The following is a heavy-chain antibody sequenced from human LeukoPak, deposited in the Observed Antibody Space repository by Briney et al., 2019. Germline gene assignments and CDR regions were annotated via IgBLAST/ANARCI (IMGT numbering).Heavy chain of an antibody. V-gene: IGHV4-39*01. CDR1: GDSISSSYY. D-gene: IGHD1-26*01. CDR3: AKHSGGSYYDFDY. J-gene: IGHJ4*02. Sequence: PSETLSLTCIVSGDSISSSYYWGWVRQPPGKGLEWIGSTYYAGGTSYNPSLKSRVTISVDTSKNQFSLRLRSVTATDTAQYYCAKHSGGSYYDFDYWGQGILVTVSS. CDR2: TYYAGGT.